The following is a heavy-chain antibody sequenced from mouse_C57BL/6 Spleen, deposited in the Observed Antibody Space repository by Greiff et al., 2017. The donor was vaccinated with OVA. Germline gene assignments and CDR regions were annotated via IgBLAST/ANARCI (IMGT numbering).Heavy chain of an antibody. CDR2: IYPGNSDT. CDR3: TREANWDHYFDY. Sequence: VQLQQSGTVLARPGASVKMSCKTSGYTFTSYWMHWVKQRPGQGLEWIGAIYPGNSDTSYNQKFKGKAKLTAVTSASTAYMELSSLTNEDAAVYYCTREANWDHYFDYWGQGTTLTVSS. CDR1: GYTFTSYW. J-gene: IGHJ2*01. V-gene: IGHV1-5*01. D-gene: IGHD4-1*02.